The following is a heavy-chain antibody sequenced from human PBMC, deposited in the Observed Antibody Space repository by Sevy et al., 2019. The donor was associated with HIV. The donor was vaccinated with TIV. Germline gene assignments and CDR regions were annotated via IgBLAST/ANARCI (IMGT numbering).Heavy chain of an antibody. CDR2: IYHSGST. J-gene: IGHJ4*02. D-gene: IGHD5-18*01. CDR1: GGSITSKNYF. CDR3: ARHSFKHGYRPHYFDY. V-gene: IGHV4-39*01. Sequence: SETLSLTCSVSGGSITSKNYFWAWIRQSPGKDLEWIGSIYHSGSTYHSPSLQSRVGISVDTSRRHFSLKLSSVTATDTAVYYCARHSFKHGYRPHYFDYWSQGTLVTVSS.